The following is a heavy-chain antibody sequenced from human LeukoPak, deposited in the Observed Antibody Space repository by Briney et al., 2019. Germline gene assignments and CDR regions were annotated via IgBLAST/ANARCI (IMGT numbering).Heavy chain of an antibody. D-gene: IGHD1-26*01. Sequence: ASVKVSCKASGYTFSTYYVHWVRQAPGQGLEWMGMIIPSDGFTSYAQKFQGRVTMTRDMSTSTDYVELTSLTSDDTAVYYCARDNSLGDTAWWFDPWGQGTLVTVSS. V-gene: IGHV1-46*01. CDR3: ARDNSLGDTAWWFDP. J-gene: IGHJ5*02. CDR2: IIPSDGFT. CDR1: GYTFSTYY.